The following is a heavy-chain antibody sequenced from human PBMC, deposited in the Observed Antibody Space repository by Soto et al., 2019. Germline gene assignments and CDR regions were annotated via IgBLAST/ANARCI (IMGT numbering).Heavy chain of an antibody. CDR1: GFTFSSYG. CDR2: IWYDGSNK. J-gene: IGHJ5*02. D-gene: IGHD6-19*01. V-gene: IGHV3-33*01. CDR3: ARHEGAVAGAEILLNWFDP. Sequence: PVGSLRLSCAASGFTFSSYGMHWVRQAPGKGLEWVAVIWYDGSNKYYADSVKGRFTISVDTSKNQFSLKLSSVTAADTAVYYCARHEGAVAGAEILLNWFDPWGQGTLVTVSS.